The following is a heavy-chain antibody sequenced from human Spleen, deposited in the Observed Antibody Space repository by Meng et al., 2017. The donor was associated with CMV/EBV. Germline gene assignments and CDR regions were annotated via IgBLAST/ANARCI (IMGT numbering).Heavy chain of an antibody. D-gene: IGHD6-13*01. J-gene: IGHJ5*02. CDR3: AKVPTAAGDNWFDP. CDR2: ISSSGSTI. V-gene: IGHV3-11*01. Sequence: ASGFTFSDYYMSWMRQAPGKGLEWVSYISSSGSTIYYADSVKGRFTISRDNAKNSLYLQMNSLRAEDTAVYYCAKVPTAAGDNWFDPWGQGTLVTVSS. CDR1: GFTFSDYY.